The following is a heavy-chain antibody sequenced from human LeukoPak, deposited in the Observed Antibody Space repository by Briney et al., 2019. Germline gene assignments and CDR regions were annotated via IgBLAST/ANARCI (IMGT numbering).Heavy chain of an antibody. V-gene: IGHV4-34*01. D-gene: IGHD5-18*01. CDR2: INHSGST. CDR1: GGSFSGYY. J-gene: IGHJ4*02. Sequence: SETLSLTCAVYGGSFSGYYWSWIRQPPGKGLEWIGEINHSGSTNYNPSLKSRVTISVDTSKNQFSLKLSSVTAADTAVYYCARGGNTAMVIARFFAPPDYWGQGTLVTVSS. CDR3: ARGGNTAMVIARFFAPPDY.